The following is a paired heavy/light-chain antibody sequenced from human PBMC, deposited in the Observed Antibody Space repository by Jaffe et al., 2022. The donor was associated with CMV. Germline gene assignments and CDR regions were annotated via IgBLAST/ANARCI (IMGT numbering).Heavy chain of an antibody. V-gene: IGHV1-2*02. J-gene: IGHJ4*02. Sequence: QVHLVQSGAEVMQPGASVKVSCETSGYTFTSYYIHWVRQAPGQGLEWMGWINPSSGGTNFAQKFQGRVTMTRDTSISTAYMELSRLRNDDTAVYYCAREGIPPLWSRSGNLPQRPDYWGQGTLVSVAS. D-gene: IGHD3-10*01. CDR2: INPSSGGT. CDR3: AREGIPPLWSRSGNLPQRPDY. CDR1: GYTFTSYY.
Light chain of an antibody. V-gene: IGLV3-27*01. CDR2: KDT. CDR3: YSASDNSHWV. CDR1: VLAKKY. J-gene: IGLJ3*02. Sequence: SYELTQPSSVSVSPGQTARITCSGDVLAKKYVRWFQQKPGQAPVVVIYKDTERPSGIPERFSGSSSGTTVTLTINGAQVEDEADYYCYSASDNSHWVFGGGTKLTVL.